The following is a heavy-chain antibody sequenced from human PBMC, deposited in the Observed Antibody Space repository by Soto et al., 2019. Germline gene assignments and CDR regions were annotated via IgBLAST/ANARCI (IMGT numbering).Heavy chain of an antibody. J-gene: IGHJ5*02. CDR1: GGTFSTYT. D-gene: IGHD3-22*01. V-gene: IGHV1-69*01. CDR3: ARSQDSSGYWNNCFDP. CDR2: IIPLFGTA. Sequence: QVQLEQSGTEVKKPGSSVKVSCKASGGTFSTYTMTWVRQAPGQGLEWMGGIIPLFGTANYAQKFQGRVTITEDESTSTVYMELSSLRSEDTAVYYCARSQDSSGYWNNCFDPWGQGTLVTVSS.